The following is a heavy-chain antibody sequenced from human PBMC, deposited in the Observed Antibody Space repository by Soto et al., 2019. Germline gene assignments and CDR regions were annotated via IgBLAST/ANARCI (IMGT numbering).Heavy chain of an antibody. CDR3: ASLGVGDWANYYYYYGMDV. Sequence: GGSLRLSCNASGFSFGTYLMTWVRQAPGKGLEWVSSISGNGFDTYYADSVKGRFTISRDNSKNRLFLQMNSLRADDTALYYCASLGVGDWANYYYYYGMDVWGQGTTVTVSS. V-gene: IGHV3-23*01. CDR2: ISGNGFDT. J-gene: IGHJ6*02. D-gene: IGHD2-21*02. CDR1: GFSFGTYL.